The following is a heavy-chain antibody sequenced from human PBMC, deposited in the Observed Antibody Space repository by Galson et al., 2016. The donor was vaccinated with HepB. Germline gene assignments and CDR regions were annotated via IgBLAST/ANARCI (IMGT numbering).Heavy chain of an antibody. CDR3: TKDQLIVIVPAAGNWFDP. D-gene: IGHD2-2*01. CDR1: GFNFNNYA. J-gene: IGHJ5*02. CDR2: IGGSGGGT. V-gene: IGHV3-23*01. Sequence: SLRLSCAAAGFNFNNYAMHWVRQAPGKGLEWVSGIGGSGGGTHYADSVKGRFTTSRDNSKNTLYLQLNSLRAEDTAIYYCTKDQLIVIVPAAGNWFDPWGQGTLVTVSS.